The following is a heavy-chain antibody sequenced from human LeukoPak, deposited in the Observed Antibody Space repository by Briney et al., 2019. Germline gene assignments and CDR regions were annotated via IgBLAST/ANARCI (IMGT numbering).Heavy chain of an antibody. CDR2: ISSSSSYI. J-gene: IGHJ5*02. Sequence: GGSLRLSCAASGFTFSSYWMSWVRQAPGKGLEWVSSISSSSSYIYYADSVKGRFTISRDNAKNSLYLQMNSLRAEDTAVYYCARDTGTIFGVAVNWFDPWGQGTLVTVSS. V-gene: IGHV3-21*01. CDR3: ARDTGTIFGVAVNWFDP. D-gene: IGHD3-3*01. CDR1: GFTFSSYW.